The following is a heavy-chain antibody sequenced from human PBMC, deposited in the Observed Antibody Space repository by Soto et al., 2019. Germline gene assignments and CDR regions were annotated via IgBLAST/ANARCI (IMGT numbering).Heavy chain of an antibody. J-gene: IGHJ2*01. CDR1: GFSFSNYW. Sequence: EVQLAESGGGMVQPGGSLTLSCAASGFSFSNYWMHWVRQAPGKGLEWVANIKEDGSEKYYVDSVKGRFTISRDNAKNAEYLQMNSRRADDTAVYDCAGRLFDLWGRGTLVIVSS. CDR2: IKEDGSEK. CDR3: AGRLFDL. V-gene: IGHV3-7*01. D-gene: IGHD2-21*01.